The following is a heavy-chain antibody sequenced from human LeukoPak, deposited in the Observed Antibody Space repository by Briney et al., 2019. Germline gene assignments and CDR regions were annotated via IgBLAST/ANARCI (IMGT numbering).Heavy chain of an antibody. CDR1: GCTFSSCA. CDR2: INPNSGGT. Sequence: GASLKVSCKASGCTFSSCAISWVRQAPGQGLEWMGWINPNSGGTNYAQKFQGWVTMTRDTSISTAYMELSRLRSDDTAVYYCARDKGYYYGMDVWGQGTTVTVSS. V-gene: IGHV1-2*04. CDR3: ARDKGYYYGMDV. J-gene: IGHJ6*02.